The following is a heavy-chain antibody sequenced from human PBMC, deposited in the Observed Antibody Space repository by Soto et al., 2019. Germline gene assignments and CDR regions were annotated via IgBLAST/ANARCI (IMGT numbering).Heavy chain of an antibody. J-gene: IGHJ5*02. CDR1: GYTFTSYA. CDR3: ARAVEIWFGDPQWFDP. CDR2: INAGNGNT. Sequence: ASVKVSCKASGYTFTSYAMHWVRQAPGQRLEWMGWINAGNGNTNYAQKIQGRVTITRDTSTSTAYMELRSLRSDDTAVYYCARAVEIWFGDPQWFDPWGQGTLVTVS. V-gene: IGHV1-3*01. D-gene: IGHD3-10*01.